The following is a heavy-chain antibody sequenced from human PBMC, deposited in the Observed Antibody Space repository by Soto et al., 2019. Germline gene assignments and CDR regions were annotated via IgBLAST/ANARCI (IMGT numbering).Heavy chain of an antibody. V-gene: IGHV3-53*02. CDR3: ARDPPATRHGMDV. CDR2: IYSGGST. Sequence: EVQLVETGGGLIQPGGSLRLSCVASGFTVSSNYMSWVRQAPGKGLEWVSVIYSGGSTYYADSVRGRFTISRDNSKNTLYLQMKSLRAEDTAVYYCARDPPATRHGMDVWGQGTTVTVSS. CDR1: GFTVSSNY. J-gene: IGHJ6*02.